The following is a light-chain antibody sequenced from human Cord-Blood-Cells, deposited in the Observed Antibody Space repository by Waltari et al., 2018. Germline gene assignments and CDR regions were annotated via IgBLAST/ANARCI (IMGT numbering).Light chain of an antibody. CDR2: SNN. CDR3: AAWDDSLNGPV. J-gene: IGLJ2*01. Sequence: QSVLTQPPSASGTHGQRVTISCSGSSSNIGSSTVTWYQQLPGTAPKLLIYSNNQRPSGVPDRFSGSKSGTSASLAISGLQSEDEADYYCAAWDDSLNGPVFGGGTKLTVL. CDR1: SSNIGSST. V-gene: IGLV1-44*01.